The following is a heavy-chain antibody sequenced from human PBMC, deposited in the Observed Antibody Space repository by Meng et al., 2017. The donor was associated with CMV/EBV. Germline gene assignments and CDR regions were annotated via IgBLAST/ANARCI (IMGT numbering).Heavy chain of an antibody. D-gene: IGHD2-2*01. CDR1: GFSLSTRGVG. CDR2: IYWNDDK. J-gene: IGHJ6*02. V-gene: IGHV2-5*01. Sequence: SGPTLVKPTQTLTLTCTFSGFSLSTRGVGVGWIRQRPGKALEWLALIYWNDDKRYSPSLKSRLTITKDTSKNQVVLTMTNMDPVDTATYYCPHSRIVVVPAAIIYYYYYGMDVWGQGTTVTVSS. CDR3: PHSRIVVVPAAIIYYYYYGMDV.